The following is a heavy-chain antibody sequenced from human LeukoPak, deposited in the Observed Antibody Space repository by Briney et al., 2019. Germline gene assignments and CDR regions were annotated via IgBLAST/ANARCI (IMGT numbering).Heavy chain of an antibody. D-gene: IGHD1-14*01. CDR1: GYSFTGFY. CDR2: INPYSGGT. V-gene: IGHV1-2*02. Sequence: ASLKVSCKASGYSFTGFYLNWVRQAPGEGLEWMGWINPYSGGTNYAQKFQGRVTMTRDTSNTTAYLGLNNLTPDDTAVYYCARYPPDDFWGQGTLVTVSS. J-gene: IGHJ4*02. CDR3: ARYPPDDF.